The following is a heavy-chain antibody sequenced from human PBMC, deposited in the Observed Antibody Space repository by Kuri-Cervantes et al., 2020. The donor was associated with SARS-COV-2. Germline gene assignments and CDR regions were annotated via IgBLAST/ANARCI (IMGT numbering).Heavy chain of an antibody. J-gene: IGHJ4*02. Sequence: SGPTLVKPTETLTLTCTVPGFSLSNARMGVSWIRQPPGKALEWLTHTFSNDEKSYSTSLKSRLTISKDTSKSQVVLTMTNMDPVDTATYYCARNSDYYDISGSQGHSDYWGQGTLVTVSS. CDR2: TFSNDEK. D-gene: IGHD3-22*01. CDR1: GFSLSNARMG. V-gene: IGHV2-26*01. CDR3: ARNSDYYDISGSQGHSDY.